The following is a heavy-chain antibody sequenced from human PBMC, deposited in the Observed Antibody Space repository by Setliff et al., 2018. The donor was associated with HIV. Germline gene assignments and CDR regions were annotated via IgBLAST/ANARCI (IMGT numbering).Heavy chain of an antibody. CDR1: GGSFSDFY. CDR3: ARGVVDYDFWSGSGDYYYMDV. Sequence: PSETLSLTCAVYGGSFSDFYWSWIRQSPGKGLEWIGDINHSGRTNNNPSLKSRVTISVDTSKNQFSLKMSSVTAADMAVYYCARGVVDYDFWSGSGDYYYMDVWGKGTTVTVSS. D-gene: IGHD3-3*01. V-gene: IGHV4-34*01. CDR2: INHSGRT. J-gene: IGHJ6*03.